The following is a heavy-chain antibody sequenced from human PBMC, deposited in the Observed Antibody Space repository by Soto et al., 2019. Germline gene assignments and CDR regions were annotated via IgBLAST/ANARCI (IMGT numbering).Heavy chain of an antibody. CDR3: AREYSSANAFDI. J-gene: IGHJ3*02. Sequence: ASVKVSCKSSGYTFTSYYMHWVRQAPGQGLEWMGIINPSGGSTSYAQKFQGWVTMTRDTSISTAYTELSRLRSDDTAVYYCAREYSSANAFDIWGQGTMVTVSS. CDR2: INPSGGST. V-gene: IGHV1-46*01. D-gene: IGHD6-25*01. CDR1: GYTFTSYY.